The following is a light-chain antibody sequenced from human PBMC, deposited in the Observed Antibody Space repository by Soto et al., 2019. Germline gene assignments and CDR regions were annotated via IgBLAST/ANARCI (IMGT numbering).Light chain of an antibody. CDR3: QQYGSSPPIT. V-gene: IGKV3-15*01. CDR1: QTINNN. CDR2: GAS. J-gene: IGKJ5*01. Sequence: DTVMTQSPATLSVSPGEGATLSCRASQTINNNLAWYQQKPGQAPRLLIYGASRRATGVPARFSGSGSGTEFTLTISRLEPEDFAVYYCQQYGSSPPITFGQGTRLEI.